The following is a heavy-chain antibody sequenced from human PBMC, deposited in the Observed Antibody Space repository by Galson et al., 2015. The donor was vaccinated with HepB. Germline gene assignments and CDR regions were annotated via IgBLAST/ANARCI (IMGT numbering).Heavy chain of an antibody. V-gene: IGHV1-2*06. CDR3: ARGGDYYDSPLYYFDY. J-gene: IGHJ4*02. D-gene: IGHD3-22*01. CDR2: INPNSGGT. Sequence: SVKVSCKASGYTFTGYYMYWVRQAPGQGLEWMGRINPNSGGTNYAQKFQGGVTMTRDTSISTAYMELSRLRSDDSAVYYCARGGDYYDSPLYYFDYWGQGTLVTVSS. CDR1: GYTFTGYY.